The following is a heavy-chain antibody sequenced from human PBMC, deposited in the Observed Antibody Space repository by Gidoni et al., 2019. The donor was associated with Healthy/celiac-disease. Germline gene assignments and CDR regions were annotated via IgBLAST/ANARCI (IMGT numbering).Heavy chain of an antibody. CDR1: GFTFSSYA. V-gene: IGHV3-23*01. Sequence: EVQLLESGGGLVQPGGSLRLSCAASGFTFSSYAMSWVRQAPGKGLEWVSAISGSGGSTYYADAVKGRFTISRDNSKNTLYLQMNSLRAEDTAVYYCAKDIVVVVAATPDYWGQGTLVTVSS. J-gene: IGHJ4*02. CDR3: AKDIVVVVAATPDY. D-gene: IGHD2-15*01. CDR2: ISGSGGST.